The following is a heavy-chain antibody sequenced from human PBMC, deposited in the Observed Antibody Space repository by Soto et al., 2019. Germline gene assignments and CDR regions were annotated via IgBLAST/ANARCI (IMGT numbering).Heavy chain of an antibody. Sequence: PSQTLSLTCSISGDRVSSNSAAWNWIRQSPSRGLEWLGRTYYRSKWYNDYAVSVKSRITINPDTSKNQFSLQLNSVTPEDTAVYYCARAPLTIFGVVIPPSHYYYGMDVWGQGTTVTVSS. V-gene: IGHV6-1*01. J-gene: IGHJ6*02. D-gene: IGHD3-3*01. CDR2: TYYRSKWYN. CDR1: GDRVSSNSAA. CDR3: ARAPLTIFGVVIPPSHYYYGMDV.